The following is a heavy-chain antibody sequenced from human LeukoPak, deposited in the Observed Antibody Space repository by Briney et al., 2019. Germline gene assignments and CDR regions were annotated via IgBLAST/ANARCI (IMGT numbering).Heavy chain of an antibody. CDR3: VSPRGFSYGYFDY. Sequence: SETLSLTCTVSGGSISSSSAYWDWIRQPPGKGLEWIGSIYYSKNTYYNPSLKSRVTISADTSKNQFSLTLGSVSATDTAVYYCVSPRGFSYGYFDYWGQGTLVTVSS. CDR1: GGSISSSSAY. CDR2: IYYSKNT. V-gene: IGHV4-39*01. J-gene: IGHJ4*02. D-gene: IGHD5-18*01.